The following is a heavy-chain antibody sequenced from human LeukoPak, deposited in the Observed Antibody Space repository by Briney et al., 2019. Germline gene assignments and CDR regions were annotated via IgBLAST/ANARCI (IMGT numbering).Heavy chain of an antibody. V-gene: IGHV3-7*01. J-gene: IGHJ4*02. CDR2: IKQDGSEK. CDR1: GFTFSSYW. D-gene: IGHD3-22*01. CDR3: ARGSGYYDSSGYYYGY. Sequence: GGSLRLSCAASGFTFSSYWMSWVCQAPGKGLEWVANIKQDGSEKYYVDSVKGRFTISRDNAKNSLYLQMNSLRAEDTAVYYCARGSGYYDSSGYYYGYWGQGTLVTVSS.